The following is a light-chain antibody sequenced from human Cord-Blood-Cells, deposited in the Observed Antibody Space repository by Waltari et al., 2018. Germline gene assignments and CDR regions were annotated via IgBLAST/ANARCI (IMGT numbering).Light chain of an antibody. CDR3: QQSYSTPLT. CDR1: QSISSY. CDR2: AAS. J-gene: IGKJ4*01. V-gene: IGKV1-39*01. Sequence: DIQMTQSPSSLSASVGDSVTITCRASQSISSYLNWYQQKPGKATKLQIYAASSLQSGVPSRFSRSGSGTEFTRTISSLQPEDFATYYCQQSYSTPLTFGGGTKVGIK.